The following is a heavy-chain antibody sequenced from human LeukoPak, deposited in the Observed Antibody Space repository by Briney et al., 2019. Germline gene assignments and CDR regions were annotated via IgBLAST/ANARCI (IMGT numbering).Heavy chain of an antibody. CDR1: GFTFDDYT. V-gene: IGHV4-4*07. J-gene: IGHJ3*02. D-gene: IGHD3-22*01. CDR3: ARGPYSYDSSGAFDI. Sequence: GSLRLSCAASGFTFDDYTMHWVRQAPGKGLEWIGRISSSGSTNYNPSLKSRVTISVDTSKNQFSLKLSSVTAADTAVYFCARGPYSYDSSGAFDIWGQGTMVTVSS. CDR2: ISSSGST.